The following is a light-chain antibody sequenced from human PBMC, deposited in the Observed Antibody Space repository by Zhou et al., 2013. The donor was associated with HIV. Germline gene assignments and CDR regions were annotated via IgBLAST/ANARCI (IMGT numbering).Light chain of an antibody. CDR2: NNN. J-gene: IGLJ2*01. V-gene: IGLV1-44*01. CDR1: SSNIGNNT. Sequence: QSVLTQAPSASGTPGQRVTISCSGVSSNIGNNTVSWYRLLPGTAPKLLMYNNNERPSDVPDRFSGSKSGTSAALAISGLQSQDEAVYYCATWDDSLSTWLFGGGTKLIVL. CDR3: ATWDDSLSTWL.